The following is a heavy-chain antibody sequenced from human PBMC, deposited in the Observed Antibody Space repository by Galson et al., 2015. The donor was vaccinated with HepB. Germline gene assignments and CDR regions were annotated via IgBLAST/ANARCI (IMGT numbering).Heavy chain of an antibody. J-gene: IGHJ5*02. CDR2: ISAYNGNT. CDR1: GYTFTSYG. Sequence: SVKVSCKASGYTFTSYGISWVRQAPGQGLEWMGWISAYNGNTNYAQKLQGRVTMTTDTSTSTAYMELRSLRSDDTAVYYCARVYSSSWYENWFDPWGQGTLVTVSS. D-gene: IGHD6-13*01. CDR3: ARVYSSSWYENWFDP. V-gene: IGHV1-18*01.